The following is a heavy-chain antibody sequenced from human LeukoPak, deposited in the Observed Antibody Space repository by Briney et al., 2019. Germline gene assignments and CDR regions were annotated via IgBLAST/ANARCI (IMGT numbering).Heavy chain of an antibody. Sequence: SETLSLTCTVSGGSISSSSYYWGWIRQPPGKGLEWIGSIYYSGSTYSNPSLQSRVTISVDTSKNQFSLKLSSVTAADTAVYYCASYDILTGHDYWGQGTLVTVSS. V-gene: IGHV4-39*07. CDR1: GGSISSSSYY. CDR3: ASYDILTGHDY. D-gene: IGHD3-9*01. CDR2: IYYSGST. J-gene: IGHJ4*02.